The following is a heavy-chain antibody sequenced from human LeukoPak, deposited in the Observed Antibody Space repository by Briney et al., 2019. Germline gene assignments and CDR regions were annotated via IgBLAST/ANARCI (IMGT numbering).Heavy chain of an antibody. V-gene: IGHV4-31*01. CDR3: ARATWNSYYYYYMDV. Sequence: PSESLCVSCAVSGDSISSGGSCWGWVRHHPGKCLESLGFIYFVGSTYYNPSLKSLVTISVDTSKNQFSLKLSSVTAADTAVYYCARATWNSYYYYYMDVWGKGTTVTVSS. CDR1: GDSISSGGSC. D-gene: IGHD1-7*01. J-gene: IGHJ6*03. CDR2: IYFVGST.